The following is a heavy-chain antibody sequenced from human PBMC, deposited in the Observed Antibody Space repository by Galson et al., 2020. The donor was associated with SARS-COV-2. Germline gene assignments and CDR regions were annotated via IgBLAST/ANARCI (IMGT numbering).Heavy chain of an antibody. Sequence: ETSETLSLTCTVPGGSISSYYWSWIRQPPGNGLEWIGYIYYSGSTNYNPSLKSRVTISVDTSKNQFSLKLSSVTAADTAVYYCARQGDSSGYPWYFDLWGRGTLVTVSS. CDR2: IYYSGST. CDR3: ARQGDSSGYPWYFDL. V-gene: IGHV4-59*08. J-gene: IGHJ2*01. CDR1: GGSISSYY. D-gene: IGHD3-22*01.